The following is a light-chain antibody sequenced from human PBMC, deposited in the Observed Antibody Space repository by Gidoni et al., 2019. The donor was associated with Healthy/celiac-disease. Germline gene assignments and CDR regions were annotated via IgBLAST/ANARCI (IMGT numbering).Light chain of an antibody. CDR2: DAS. CDR3: QQYNSYPYT. J-gene: IGKJ2*01. Sequence: DIQMTQSPYTRSASVGDRVTITCRASQSISSWLAWYQQKPGKAPKLLIYDASSLESGVPSGFSGSGSGTEFLLTISSLQPDDFATYYCQQYNSYPYTFGQXTKLEIK. CDR1: QSISSW. V-gene: IGKV1-5*01.